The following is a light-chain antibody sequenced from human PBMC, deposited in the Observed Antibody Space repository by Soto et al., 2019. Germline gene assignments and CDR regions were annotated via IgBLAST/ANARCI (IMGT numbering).Light chain of an antibody. J-gene: IGKJ5*01. Sequence: EIVLTQSPGTLSWSPGERATLSCRASQSVGSNYLAWYQQTPGQAPRLLIHGASTRATGIPDRFSGSGSGTDFTLTLSRLESADSAVYYCHQYASSPLTFGQGTRLEIK. CDR3: HQYASSPLT. V-gene: IGKV3-20*01. CDR2: GAS. CDR1: QSVGSNY.